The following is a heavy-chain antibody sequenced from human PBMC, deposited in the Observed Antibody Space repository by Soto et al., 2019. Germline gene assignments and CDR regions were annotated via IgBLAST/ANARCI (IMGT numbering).Heavy chain of an antibody. V-gene: IGHV1-3*01. D-gene: IGHD1-26*01. Sequence: QVQLVQSGAEMKKPGASVKVSCKASGYTFTSYAMHWVRQAPGQRLEWMGWINAGNGNTKYSQKFQGRVTITRDTSASTAYMELSSLRSEDTAVYYCARDLGVGAASDYWGQGTLVTVSS. CDR1: GYTFTSYA. J-gene: IGHJ4*02. CDR2: INAGNGNT. CDR3: ARDLGVGAASDY.